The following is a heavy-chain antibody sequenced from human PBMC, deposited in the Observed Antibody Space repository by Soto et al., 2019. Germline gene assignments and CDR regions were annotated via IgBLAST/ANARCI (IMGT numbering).Heavy chain of an antibody. CDR3: TARGGDSLQDI. D-gene: IGHD4-17*01. CDR1: GFNFSDSA. Sequence: EVQLVESGGGLVQPGGSLKVSCAGLGFNFSDSALHWVRQPSGKGLEWIGRIRGRSKKFATSYATSVRGRFSLSRDVSRNTSYLQMNSLRDDDTGVYFFTARGGDSLQDIWGQGTLVTVSS. J-gene: IGHJ4*02. V-gene: IGHV3-73*01. CDR2: IRGRSKKFAT.